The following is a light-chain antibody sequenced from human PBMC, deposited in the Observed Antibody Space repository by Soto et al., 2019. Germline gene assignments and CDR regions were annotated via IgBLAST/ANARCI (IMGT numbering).Light chain of an antibody. CDR2: AVS. J-gene: IGLJ3*02. CDR3: CSYAGRYSWV. CDR1: SSDVGGYNY. V-gene: IGLV2-11*01. Sequence: QSALTQLRSVSGSPGQSVTISCTGTSSDVGGYNYVSWYQQHPGKVPKLMIYAVSERPSEVPDRFSGSKSGNTASLTISGLQAEDEADYYCCSYAGRYSWVFGGGTKLTVL.